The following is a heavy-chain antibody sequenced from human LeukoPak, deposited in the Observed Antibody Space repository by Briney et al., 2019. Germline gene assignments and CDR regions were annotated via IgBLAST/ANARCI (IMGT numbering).Heavy chain of an antibody. J-gene: IGHJ6*03. Sequence: PSETLSLTCTVSGYSISSGYYWGWIRRPPGKGLEWIGSIYHSGSTYYNPSLKSRVTISVDTSKNQFSLKLSSVTAADTAVYYCARTTMVRGTYYMDVWGKGTTVTISS. V-gene: IGHV4-38-2*02. CDR2: IYHSGST. D-gene: IGHD3-10*01. CDR1: GYSISSGYY. CDR3: ARTTMVRGTYYMDV.